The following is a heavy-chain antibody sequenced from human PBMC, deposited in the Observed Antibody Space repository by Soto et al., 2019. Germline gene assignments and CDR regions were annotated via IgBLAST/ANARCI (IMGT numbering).Heavy chain of an antibody. CDR2: IYYSGST. V-gene: IGHV4-39*01. J-gene: IGHJ3*02. CDR3: ARGILNSMAQGAFDI. Sequence: PSETLSLTCPVSGVSISSSSYYWGWIRQPPGKGLEWIGSIYYSGSTYYNPSLKSRVTISVDTSKNQFSLKLSSVTAADTAVYYCARGILNSMAQGAFDIWGQGTMVTVSS. CDR1: GVSISSSSYY. D-gene: IGHD1-20*01.